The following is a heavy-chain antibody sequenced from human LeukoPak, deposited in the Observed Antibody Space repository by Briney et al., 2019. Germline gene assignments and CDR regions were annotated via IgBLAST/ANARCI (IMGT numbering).Heavy chain of an antibody. CDR3: ARDGYYDIVTANNDY. V-gene: IGHV4-38-2*02. CDR2: IYHSGST. D-gene: IGHD3-9*01. Sequence: PSETLSLTCTVSGYSISSGYYWGWLRQPPGKGLEWIGSIYHSGSTYYNPSLKSRVTISVDTSKNQFSLKLSSVTAADTAVYYCARDGYYDIVTANNDYWGQGTLVTVSS. CDR1: GYSISSGYY. J-gene: IGHJ4*02.